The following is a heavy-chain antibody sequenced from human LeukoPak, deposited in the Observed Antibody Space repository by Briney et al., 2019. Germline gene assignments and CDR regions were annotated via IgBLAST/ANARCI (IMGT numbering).Heavy chain of an antibody. J-gene: IGHJ4*02. D-gene: IGHD3-22*01. CDR1: GFTFSSYA. Sequence: GGSLRLSCAASGFTFSSYAMHWVRQAPGKGLEWVAVISYDGNLIYYADSMKGRFTISRDNSKNTLYPQMNSLTVEDTAIYSCVRESYDTSGAIGCFDYWGQGTLVTVSS. V-gene: IGHV3-30*04. CDR3: VRESYDTSGAIGCFDY. CDR2: ISYDGNLI.